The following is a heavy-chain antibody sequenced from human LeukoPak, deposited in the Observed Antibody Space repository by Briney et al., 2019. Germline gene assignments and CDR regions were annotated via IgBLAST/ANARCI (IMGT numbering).Heavy chain of an antibody. Sequence: ASVKVSCKASGYTFTSYYMHWVRQAPGQGLEWMGIINPSGGSTSYAQKFQGRVTMTRDTSASTVYMELSSLRSEDTAVYYCARAVAAGRRFDYWGQGTLVTVSS. CDR1: GYTFTSYY. CDR2: INPSGGST. V-gene: IGHV1-46*01. D-gene: IGHD6-13*01. J-gene: IGHJ4*02. CDR3: ARAVAAGRRFDY.